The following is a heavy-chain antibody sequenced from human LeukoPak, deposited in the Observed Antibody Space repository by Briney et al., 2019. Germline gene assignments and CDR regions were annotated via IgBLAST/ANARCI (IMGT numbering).Heavy chain of an antibody. D-gene: IGHD6-13*01. CDR1: GYTFTSYY. J-gene: IGHJ6*02. V-gene: IGHV1-46*01. Sequence: ASVKVSCKASGYTFTSYYMHWVRQAPGQGLEWMGIINPSGGRTSYAQKFQGRVTMTRDTSTSTVYMELSSLRSEDTAVYYCARAGYSSSWPRSYYYGMDVWGQGTTVTVSS. CDR3: ARAGYSSSWPRSYYYGMDV. CDR2: INPSGGRT.